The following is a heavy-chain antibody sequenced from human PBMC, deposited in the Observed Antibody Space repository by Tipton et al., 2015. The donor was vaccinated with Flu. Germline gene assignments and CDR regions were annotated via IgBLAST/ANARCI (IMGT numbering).Heavy chain of an antibody. V-gene: IGHV4-34*01. D-gene: IGHD6-13*01. CDR1: GGSFSGYY. CDR3: ARGRKAYSSTLPFAY. J-gene: IGHJ4*02. CDR2: INHSGST. Sequence: LRLSCAVYGGSFSGYYWSWIRQPPGKGLEWIGEINHSGSTNYNPSLKSRVTISVDTSKNQFSLKLSSVTAADTAVYYCARGRKAYSSTLPFAYWGQGTLVTVSS.